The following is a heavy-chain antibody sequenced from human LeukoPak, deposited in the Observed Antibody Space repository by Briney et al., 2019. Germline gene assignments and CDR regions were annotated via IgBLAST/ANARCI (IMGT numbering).Heavy chain of an antibody. V-gene: IGHV1-69*13. CDR1: GGTFRSDA. CDR3: ARGHYDTSGYYSLSWWFDP. D-gene: IGHD3-22*01. Sequence: GASVKVSCKASGGTFRSDAISWVRQAPGRGLEWMGGIIPMFGAANYAQKFQDRVTISADESTSTGYMELRGLRSEDTAVYYCARGHYDTSGYYSLSWWFDPWGQGTLVTVSS. J-gene: IGHJ5*02. CDR2: IIPMFGAA.